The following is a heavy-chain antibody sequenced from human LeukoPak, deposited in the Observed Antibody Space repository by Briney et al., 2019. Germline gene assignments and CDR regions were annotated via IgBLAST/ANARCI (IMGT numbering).Heavy chain of an antibody. D-gene: IGHD1-26*01. V-gene: IGHV2-70*11. Sequence: SGPALVKPTQTLTLTCTFSGFSLSTSGMCVSWIRQPPGKALEWLARIDWDDDKYYSTSLKTRLTISKDTSKNQVVLTMTNMDPVDTATYYCARIRDSGSFVYFDYWGQGTLVTVSS. CDR3: ARIRDSGSFVYFDY. CDR1: GFSLSTSGMC. J-gene: IGHJ4*02. CDR2: IDWDDDK.